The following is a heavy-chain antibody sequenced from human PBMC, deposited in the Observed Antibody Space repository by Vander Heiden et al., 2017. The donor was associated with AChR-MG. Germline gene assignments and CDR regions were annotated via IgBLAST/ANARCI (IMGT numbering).Heavy chain of an antibody. V-gene: IGHV3-48*03. CDR3: ASSQMGRFDY. CDR2: SRSSGDYI. D-gene: IGHD2-8*01. CDR1: GLPFRDYE. J-gene: IGHJ4*02. Sequence: EVLLVGSGGGLVQPGGSLRLSCAAAGLPFRDYEMNWVRQAPGKGLEWVSHSRSSGDYIYYADSVKGRFTISRDNAKNSLSLQMSSLRAEDTAVYYCASSQMGRFDYWGQGTVVTVSS.